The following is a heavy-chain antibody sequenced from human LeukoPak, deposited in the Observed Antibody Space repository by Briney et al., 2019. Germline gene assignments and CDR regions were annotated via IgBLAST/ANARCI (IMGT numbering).Heavy chain of an antibody. J-gene: IGHJ4*02. D-gene: IGHD4-11*01. CDR2: IYHSGST. CDR1: GYSIRSGDY. V-gene: IGHV4-38-2*01. Sequence: SETLSLTCAVSGYSIRSGDYWGWIRQSPGKGLAWIGSIYHSGSTHYNPSLKSRVTISADTSENQFSLMLSSVTAADTAVYYCARNRSLTTTPGFDHWGQGTLVTVSS. CDR3: ARNRSLTTTPGFDH.